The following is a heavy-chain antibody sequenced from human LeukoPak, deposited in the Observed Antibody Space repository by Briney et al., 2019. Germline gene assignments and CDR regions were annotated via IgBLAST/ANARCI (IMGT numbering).Heavy chain of an antibody. D-gene: IGHD6-6*01. CDR1: GFTFSSYW. J-gene: IGHJ1*01. V-gene: IGHV3-74*01. CDR3: ARPTAATSLSSSFQH. Sequence: GGSLRLSCAASGFTFSSYWMHWVRQAPGKGLVWVSRINTDGSSRTYADSVKGRFTISRDNAKYTLYLEMNSLRAEDTAVYYCARPTAATSLSSSFQHWGQGTLVTVSS. CDR2: INTDGSSR.